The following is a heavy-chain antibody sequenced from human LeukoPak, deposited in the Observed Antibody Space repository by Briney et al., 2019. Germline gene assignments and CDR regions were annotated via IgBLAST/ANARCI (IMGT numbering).Heavy chain of an antibody. CDR2: IYYSGST. J-gene: IGHJ6*03. CDR3: AREEAGTGRYYYYYMDV. V-gene: IGHV4-30-4*08. Sequence: SQTLSLTRTVSGGSISSGDYYWSWIRQPPGKGLELIGYIYYSGSTYYNPSLKSRVTISVDTSKNQFSLKLSSVTAADTAVYYCAREEAGTGRYYYYYMDVWGKGTTVTVSS. CDR1: GGSISSGDYY. D-gene: IGHD6-19*01.